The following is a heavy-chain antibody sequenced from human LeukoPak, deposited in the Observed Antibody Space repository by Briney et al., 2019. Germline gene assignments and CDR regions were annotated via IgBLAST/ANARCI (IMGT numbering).Heavy chain of an antibody. D-gene: IGHD3-10*01. V-gene: IGHV4-38-2*02. CDR1: GYSISSGYY. CDR2: IYHSGST. CDR3: ARPTDYYGSGT. Sequence: PSETLSLTCTVSGYSISSGYYWGWIRQPPGKGLEWIGSIYHSGSTYYNPSLKSRVTISVDTSKNQFSLKLSSVTAADTAVYYCARPTDYYGSGTWGQGTLVTVSS. J-gene: IGHJ5*02.